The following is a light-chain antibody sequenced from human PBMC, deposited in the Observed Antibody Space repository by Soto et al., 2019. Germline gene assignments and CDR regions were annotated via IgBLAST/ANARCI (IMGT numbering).Light chain of an antibody. V-gene: IGLV2-14*01. Sequence: QSVLTQPASVSGSPGQSITISCTETSSDVGGYIYVSWYQQHPGKAPKLMIYDVSNRPSGVSNRFSGSKSGNTASLTISGLQAEDEADYYCSSYTSSSTQVFGTGTKVTVL. J-gene: IGLJ1*01. CDR3: SSYTSSSTQV. CDR1: SSDVGGYIY. CDR2: DVS.